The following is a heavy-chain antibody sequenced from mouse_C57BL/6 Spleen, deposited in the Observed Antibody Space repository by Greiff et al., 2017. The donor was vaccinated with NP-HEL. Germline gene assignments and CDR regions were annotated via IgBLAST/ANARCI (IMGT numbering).Heavy chain of an antibody. Sequence: VQLQQSDAELVKPGASVKISCKVSGYTFTDHTIHWMKQRPEQGLEWIGYIYPRDGSTKYNEKFKGKATLTADNSSSTAYMQLTSLTSEDSAVYFCARPYYYGSSPFDYWGQGTTLTVSS. J-gene: IGHJ2*01. D-gene: IGHD1-1*01. CDR3: ARPYYYGSSPFDY. CDR1: GYTFTDHT. V-gene: IGHV1-78*01. CDR2: IYPRDGST.